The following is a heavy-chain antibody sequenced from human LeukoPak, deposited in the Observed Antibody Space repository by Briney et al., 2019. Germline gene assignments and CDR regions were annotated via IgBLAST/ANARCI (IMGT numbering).Heavy chain of an antibody. CDR1: GFTFSSYS. Sequence: GGSLRLSCAASGFTFSSYSMNWVRQAPGKGLEWVSSISSSSSYIYYADSVKGRFTISRDNAKNSLYLQMNSLRAEDTAVYYCARGNRNVVVPAATRADYWGQGTLVTVSS. V-gene: IGHV3-21*01. CDR3: ARGNRNVVVPAATRADY. CDR2: ISSSSSYI. J-gene: IGHJ4*02. D-gene: IGHD2-2*01.